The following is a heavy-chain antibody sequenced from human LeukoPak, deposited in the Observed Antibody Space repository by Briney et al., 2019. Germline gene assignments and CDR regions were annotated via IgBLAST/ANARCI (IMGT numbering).Heavy chain of an antibody. Sequence: GGSLRLSCEASGLTFSSYGMNWVRQAPGEGLEWVAYITSSGRIRYYADSVKGRFTISRDNAKNSLYLQMRAEDTAVYYCASTGGYGSGTYDYYYFGMDVWGQGTTVTVSS. CDR1: GLTFSSYG. D-gene: IGHD3-10*01. V-gene: IGHV3-48*04. J-gene: IGHJ6*02. CDR2: ITSSGRIR. CDR3: ASTGGYGSGTYDYYYFGMDV.